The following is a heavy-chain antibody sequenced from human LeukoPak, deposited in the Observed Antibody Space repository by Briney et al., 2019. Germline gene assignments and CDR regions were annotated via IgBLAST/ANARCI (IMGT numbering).Heavy chain of an antibody. CDR2: IYYSGST. CDR3: ARTSGYSYGYGFDY. J-gene: IGHJ4*02. CDR1: GGSISSYY. V-gene: IGHV4-59*01. D-gene: IGHD5-18*01. Sequence: KASETLSPTCTVSGGSISSYYWSWIRQPPGKGLEWIGYIYYSGSTNYNPSLKSRVTISVDTSKNQFSLKLSSVTAADTAVYYCARTSGYSYGYGFDYWGQGTLVTVSS.